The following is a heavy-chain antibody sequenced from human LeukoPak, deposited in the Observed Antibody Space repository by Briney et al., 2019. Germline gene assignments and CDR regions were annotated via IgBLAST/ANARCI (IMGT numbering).Heavy chain of an antibody. J-gene: IGHJ4*02. D-gene: IGHD6-13*01. CDR3: AKTRGYSSSWYDY. CDR2: ISGDGGST. CDR1: GFTFSSYA. V-gene: IGHV3-23*01. Sequence: SGGSLRLSCAASGFTFSSYAMSWVRQAPGKGLEWVSGISGDGGSTYYADSVKGRFTISRDNSKNTLYLQMNSLRAEDTAVYYCAKTRGYSSSWYDYWGQGTLVTVSS.